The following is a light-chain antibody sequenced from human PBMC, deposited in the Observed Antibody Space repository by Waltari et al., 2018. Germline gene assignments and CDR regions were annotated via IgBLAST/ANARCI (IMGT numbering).Light chain of an antibody. CDR2: RDN. Sequence: SYELTQPPSVSVSPGQTARITCSADALSQQYAYWYQQKPGQAPVLAMYRDNERPSGIPERFSGSSSGTTVTLTISGVQAEDEADYYCQSADSSGTYVVFGGGTKLTVL. CDR3: QSADSSGTYVV. J-gene: IGLJ2*01. CDR1: ALSQQY. V-gene: IGLV3-25*03.